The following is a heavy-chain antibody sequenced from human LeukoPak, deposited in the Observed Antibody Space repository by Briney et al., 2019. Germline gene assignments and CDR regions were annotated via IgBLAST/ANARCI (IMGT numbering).Heavy chain of an antibody. V-gene: IGHV1-2*04. J-gene: IGHJ3*02. CDR3: ASSGGSWDGAFDI. Sequence: ASVTVSCTTSGYTFTSYALHWVRQAPGQGIEWMGWINPNSGGTNYAQKFQGWVTMTRDTSISTAYMELSRLRSDDTAVYYCASSGGSWDGAFDIWGQGTMVTVSS. CDR1: GYTFTSYA. CDR2: INPNSGGT. D-gene: IGHD2-15*01.